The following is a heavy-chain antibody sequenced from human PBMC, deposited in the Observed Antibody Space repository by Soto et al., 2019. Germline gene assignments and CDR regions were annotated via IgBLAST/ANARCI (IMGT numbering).Heavy chain of an antibody. CDR3: ARDKFTFYDSSGYQEGY. D-gene: IGHD3-22*01. CDR2: IWYDGSNK. V-gene: IGHV3-33*01. J-gene: IGHJ4*02. CDR1: GFTFSSYG. Sequence: GGSLRLSCAASGFTFSSYGMHWVRQAPGKGLEWVAVIWYDGSNKYYADSVKGRFTISRDNSKNTLYLQMNSLRAEDTAVYYCARDKFTFYDSSGYQEGYWGQGTLVTVSS.